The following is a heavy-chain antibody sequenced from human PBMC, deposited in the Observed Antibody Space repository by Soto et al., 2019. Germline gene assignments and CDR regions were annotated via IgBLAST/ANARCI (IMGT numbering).Heavy chain of an antibody. CDR1: GFTFSSYG. D-gene: IGHD5-18*01. CDR2: ISYDGSNK. V-gene: IGHV3-30*18. J-gene: IGHJ4*02. CDR3: AKDYTAMVTLKLDY. Sequence: VGSLRLSCAASGFTFSSYGMHWVRQAPGKGLEWVAVISYDGSNKYYADSVKGRFTISRDNSKNTLYLQMNSLRAEDTAVYYCAKDYTAMVTLKLDYWGQGTLVTVSS.